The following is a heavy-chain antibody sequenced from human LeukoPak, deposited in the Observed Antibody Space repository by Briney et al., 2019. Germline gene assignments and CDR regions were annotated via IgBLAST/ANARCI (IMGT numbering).Heavy chain of an antibody. J-gene: IGHJ4*02. Sequence: SETLSLTCVVSGGPISSSNWWTWVRQPPGKGLEWIGRIYTSGITNYNPSLKSRVTISVDTSKNQFSLKLSSVTAADTAVYYCAGEGVVGAKGFDYWGQGTLVTVSS. CDR1: GGPISSSNW. D-gene: IGHD1-26*01. CDR3: AGEGVVGAKGFDY. V-gene: IGHV4-4*02. CDR2: IYTSGIT.